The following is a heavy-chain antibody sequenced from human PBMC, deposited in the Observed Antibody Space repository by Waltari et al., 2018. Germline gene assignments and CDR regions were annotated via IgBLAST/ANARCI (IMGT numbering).Heavy chain of an antibody. CDR2: ISAYNGNT. CDR3: ARDRVGATSFVRWFDP. Sequence: QVPLVQSGAEVKNAGASVKVSCKASGYTFPASVIDWVRHAPGQGLEWMGRISAYNGNTNYAQNFQGRVTMTTDTSTSTAYMELRNLRSDDTAVYYCARDRVGATSFVRWFDPWGQGTLVTVSS. CDR1: GYTFPASV. J-gene: IGHJ5*02. D-gene: IGHD1-26*01. V-gene: IGHV1-18*04.